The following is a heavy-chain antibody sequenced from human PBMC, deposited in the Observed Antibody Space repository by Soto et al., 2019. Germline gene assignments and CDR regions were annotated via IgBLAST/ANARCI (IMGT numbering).Heavy chain of an antibody. D-gene: IGHD4-17*01. J-gene: IGHJ1*01. CDR1: GGSFSGYY. V-gene: IGHV4-34*01. CDR3: ARLTHNYGDYWEYFQH. Sequence: QVQLQQSGAGLLKPSETLSLTCAVYGGSFSGYYWCWIRQPPGKGLEWIGEINHSGSTNYNPSLTIRVTISVDTSKSQFSLKLSSVTAADTAVYYCARLTHNYGDYWEYFQHWGRGTLVTVSA. CDR2: INHSGST.